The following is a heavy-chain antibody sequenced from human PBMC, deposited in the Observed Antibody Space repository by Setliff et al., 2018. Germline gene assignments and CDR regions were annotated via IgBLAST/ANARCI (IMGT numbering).Heavy chain of an antibody. CDR1: GGSISSYY. J-gene: IGHJ6*03. V-gene: IGHV4-4*07. CDR2: IYIGGSA. Sequence: SETLSLTCTVPGGSISSYYWSWTRQPAGKGLEWIGHIYIGGSANYNPSLKSRVTMSIDTSKNQFSLKLNSVTAADMAVYYCAREQWLDPPGYYYMDVWAKGTTVTVSS. D-gene: IGHD6-19*01. CDR3: AREQWLDPPGYYYMDV.